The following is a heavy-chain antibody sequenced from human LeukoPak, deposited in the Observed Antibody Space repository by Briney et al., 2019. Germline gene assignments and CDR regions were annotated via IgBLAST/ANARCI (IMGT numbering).Heavy chain of an antibody. D-gene: IGHD2-2*01. CDR3: ARDGPYCSSTSCYFDY. J-gene: IGHJ4*02. Sequence: PGGSLRLSCAASGFTFSNYMNWVRQAPGKGLEWVSSISSGSRYIYYADSVKGRFTISRDNAKNSLYLQMNSLRAEDTAVYFCARDGPYCSSTSCYFDYWGQGTLVTVSS. CDR1: GFTFSNY. V-gene: IGHV3-21*01. CDR2: ISSGSRYI.